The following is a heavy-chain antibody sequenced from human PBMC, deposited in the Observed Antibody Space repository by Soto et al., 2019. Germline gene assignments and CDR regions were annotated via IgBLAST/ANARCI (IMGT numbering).Heavy chain of an antibody. CDR2: VGGGGENT. CDR3: AKRDTGSGRSPPLINY. CDR1: GFTFSSYS. Sequence: EVQLLESGGGLVQPGGSLRLPCAASGFTFSSYSMNWVRQAPGKGLEWVATVGGGGENTFYADSVKGRFTISRYDSQNTLDLQMNSQRAEDTAVYFCAKRDTGSGRSPPLINYWGQGTLVTVSS. J-gene: IGHJ4*02. V-gene: IGHV3-23*01. D-gene: IGHD3-10*01.